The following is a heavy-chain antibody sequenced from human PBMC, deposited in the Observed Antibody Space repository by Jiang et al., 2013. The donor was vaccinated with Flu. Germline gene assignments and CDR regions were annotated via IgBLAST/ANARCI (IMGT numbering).Heavy chain of an antibody. V-gene: IGHV4-59*08. J-gene: IGHJ2*01. CDR3: ARRDYYDSSGYLVWYFDL. CDR1: GGSISSYY. CDR2: IYYSGST. Sequence: GSGLVKPSETLSLTCTVSGGSISSYYWSWIRQPPGKGLEWIGYIYYSGSTNYNPSLKSRVTISVDTSKNQFSLKLSSVTAADTAVYYCARRDYYDSSGYLVWYFDLWGRGTLVTVSS. D-gene: IGHD3-22*01.